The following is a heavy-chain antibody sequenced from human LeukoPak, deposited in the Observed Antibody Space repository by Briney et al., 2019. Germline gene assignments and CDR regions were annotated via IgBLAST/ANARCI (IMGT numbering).Heavy chain of an antibody. CDR2: IYYSEST. CDR1: GDSISSYY. V-gene: IGHV4-59*13. Sequence: PSETLSLTCTVSGDSISSYYWSWIRQPPGKGLEWIGSIYYSESTYYNPSLKSRVTTSVDTSKNQFSLKLTSVTAADTAVYYCARGLLKGQLHLGYSYYMDVWGKGTTITVSS. CDR3: ARGLLKGQLHLGYSYYMDV. J-gene: IGHJ6*03. D-gene: IGHD2-2*01.